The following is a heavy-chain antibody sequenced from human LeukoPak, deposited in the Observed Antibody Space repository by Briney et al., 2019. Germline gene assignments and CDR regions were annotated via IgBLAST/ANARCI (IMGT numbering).Heavy chain of an antibody. CDR1: GFPFSNYA. CDR3: AKEGGSLAYCGGDCYSPFYFDY. V-gene: IGHV3-23*01. J-gene: IGHJ4*02. D-gene: IGHD2-21*02. Sequence: PGGSLRLSCAASGFPFSNYAMSWVCQAPGKGPVWVSAISGTGGSTYYADSVKGRFSISRDIPKNTLYLQLNSLRAEDTAVYYCAKEGGSLAYCGGDCYSPFYFDYWGQGALVTVSS. CDR2: ISGTGGST.